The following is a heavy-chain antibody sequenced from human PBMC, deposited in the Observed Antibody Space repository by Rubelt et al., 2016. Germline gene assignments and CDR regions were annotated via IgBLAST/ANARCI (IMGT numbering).Heavy chain of an antibody. D-gene: IGHD3-16*02. Sequence: QLQLVQSGAEVKKPGASVKVSCKAAGDTFTSYGISWVRQAPGQGLEWMGWISAYNDDTKYAQKVQGRVTMTPATSTSTAYMELRSLRSDDTAVYYCARVMITFGGVIEVGWFDPWGQGTLVTVSS. V-gene: IGHV1-18*01. CDR2: ISAYNDDT. CDR3: ARVMITFGGVIEVGWFDP. J-gene: IGHJ5*02. CDR1: GDTFTSYG.